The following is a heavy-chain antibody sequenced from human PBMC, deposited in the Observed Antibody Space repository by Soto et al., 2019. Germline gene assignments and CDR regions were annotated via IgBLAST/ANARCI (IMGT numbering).Heavy chain of an antibody. V-gene: IGHV3-7*03. CDR1: GFTFSMYW. Sequence: EVQLVESGGGSVQPGESLRLSCVASGFTFSMYWMSWVRQGPGKGLEWVARIKQDGGEKYYVDSVKGRFTVSRDNAKNSLDLQLHTLSADDAAIYYCVRDQLILPADDFYYGVDVWGQGTTVTVSS. CDR3: VRDQLILPADDFYYGVDV. J-gene: IGHJ6*02. CDR2: IKQDGGEK.